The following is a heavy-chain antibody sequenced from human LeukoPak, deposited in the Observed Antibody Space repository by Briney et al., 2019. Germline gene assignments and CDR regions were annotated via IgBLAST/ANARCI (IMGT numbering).Heavy chain of an antibody. Sequence: GASLKVSCKASGYTFTSYGISWVRQAPGQGPEWMGWISAYNGNTNYAQKLQGRVTMTTDTSTSTDYMELRSLRSDDTAVYYCARVGGEVYCSSTSCYQGAFDIWGQGTMVTVSS. CDR2: ISAYNGNT. J-gene: IGHJ3*02. CDR1: GYTFTSYG. V-gene: IGHV1-18*01. D-gene: IGHD2-2*01. CDR3: ARVGGEVYCSSTSCYQGAFDI.